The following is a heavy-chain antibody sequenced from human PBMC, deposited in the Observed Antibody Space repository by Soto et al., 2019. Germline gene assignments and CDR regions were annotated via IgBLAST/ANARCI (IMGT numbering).Heavy chain of an antibody. CDR3: ARAGIAAPKYCYYSMDV. CDR2: ISADSTTI. D-gene: IGHD2-21*01. J-gene: IGHJ6*03. CDR1: GFTFSSYS. Sequence: EVQLVESGGGWVQPGGSLRLSCAVSGFTFSSYSMNWVRQAPGKGLEWVSLISADSTTIKYADSVKGRFTISRDNAKNSLYLQMNSLRAGDTAVYYCARAGIAAPKYCYYSMDVWGEGTTATVSS. V-gene: IGHV3-48*01.